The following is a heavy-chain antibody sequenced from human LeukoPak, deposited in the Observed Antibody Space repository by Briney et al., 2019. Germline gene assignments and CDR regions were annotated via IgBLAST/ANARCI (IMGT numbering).Heavy chain of an antibody. D-gene: IGHD5-24*01. Sequence: PSETLSLTCAVYGGSFSPYYGSWIRQSPGKGLEWIAEIDHRGDTNYNPSVKSRVTISIDTSKNQFSLNMRSLSAADPAVYYCARGATISETGYFDFWGQGTLVTVSS. V-gene: IGHV4-34*01. CDR1: GGSFSPYY. CDR2: IDHRGDT. J-gene: IGHJ4*03. CDR3: ARGATISETGYFDF.